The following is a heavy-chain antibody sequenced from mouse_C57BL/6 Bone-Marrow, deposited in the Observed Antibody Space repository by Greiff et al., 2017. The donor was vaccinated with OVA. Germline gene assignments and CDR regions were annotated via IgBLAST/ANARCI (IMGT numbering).Heavy chain of an antibody. Sequence: QVQLQQSGAELVKPGASVKMSCKASGYTFTSYWITWVKQRPGQGLEWIGDIYPGSGSTNYNEKFKSKATLTVDTSSSTAYMQLSSLTSEDSAVYYCASSMVPYAMDYWGQGTSVTVSS. V-gene: IGHV1-55*01. CDR2: IYPGSGST. D-gene: IGHD2-2*01. CDR1: GYTFTSYW. CDR3: ASSMVPYAMDY. J-gene: IGHJ4*01.